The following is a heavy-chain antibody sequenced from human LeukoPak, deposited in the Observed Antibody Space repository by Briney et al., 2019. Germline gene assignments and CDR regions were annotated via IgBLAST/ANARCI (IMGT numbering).Heavy chain of an antibody. D-gene: IGHD4-23*01. Sequence: KPSETLSLTCTVSGGSISSSPYYWGWIRQPPGKGLEWIGSIYYSGSTYYNPSLKSRVTISVDTSKNQFSLKLSSVTAADTAVYYCARNYYGGSRFDIWGQGTMVTVSS. CDR1: GGSISSSPYY. J-gene: IGHJ3*02. CDR3: ARNYYGGSRFDI. CDR2: IYYSGST. V-gene: IGHV4-39*07.